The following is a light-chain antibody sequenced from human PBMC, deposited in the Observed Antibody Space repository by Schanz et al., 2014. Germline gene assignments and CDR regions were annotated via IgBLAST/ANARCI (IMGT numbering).Light chain of an antibody. CDR2: DVS. Sequence: QSALTQPPSASGSPGQSVTISCTGTSSDVGGYNSVSWYQQHPGKAPRLMIYDVSNRPSGLSNRFSGSKSGNTASLTVSGLQAEDEADYYCSSYAGSNSVVFGGGTKLTVL. J-gene: IGLJ2*01. V-gene: IGLV2-8*01. CDR1: SSDVGGYNS. CDR3: SSYAGSNSVV.